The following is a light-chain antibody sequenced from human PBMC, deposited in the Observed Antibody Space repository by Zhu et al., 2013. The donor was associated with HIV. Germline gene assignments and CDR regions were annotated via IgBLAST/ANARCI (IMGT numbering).Light chain of an antibody. CDR1: SSNIGAGYD. CDR2: GNS. J-gene: IGLJ3*02. V-gene: IGLV1-40*01. Sequence: QSVLTQPPSVSGAPGQRVTIPCTGSSSNIGAGYDVHWYQQFPGTAPKLLIYGNSNRPSGVPDRFSGSKSGTSASLAISGLQAEDEADYLCQSYDSSLIWXFGEGPRLTV. CDR3: QSYDSSLIWX.